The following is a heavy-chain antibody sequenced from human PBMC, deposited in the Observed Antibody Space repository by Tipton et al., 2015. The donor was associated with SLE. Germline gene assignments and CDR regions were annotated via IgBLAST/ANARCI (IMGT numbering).Heavy chain of an antibody. V-gene: IGHV4-38-2*02. CDR3: AREQQSDAFDI. CDR1: GYSISSGYY. D-gene: IGHD6-13*01. Sequence: TLSPTCAVSGYSISSGYYWGWIRQPPGKGLEWIGSIYHSGSTYYNPSLKSRVTISVDTSKNQFSLKLSSVTAADTAVYYCAREQQSDAFDIWGQGTMVTVSS. J-gene: IGHJ3*02. CDR2: IYHSGST.